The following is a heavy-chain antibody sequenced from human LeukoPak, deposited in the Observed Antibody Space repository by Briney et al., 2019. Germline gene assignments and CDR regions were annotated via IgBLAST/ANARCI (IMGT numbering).Heavy chain of an antibody. CDR3: AKYGLGSGIQVWGDFGMDV. J-gene: IGHJ6*02. CDR2: ISGSGGST. V-gene: IGHV3-23*01. Sequence: PGGSLRLSCAASGFTFSNAWMNWVRQAPGKGLEWVSAISGSGGSTYYADSVKGRFTISRDNSKNTLYLQMNSLRAEDTAVYYCAKYGLGSGIQVWGDFGMDVWGQGTTVTVSS. D-gene: IGHD5-18*01. CDR1: GFTFSNAW.